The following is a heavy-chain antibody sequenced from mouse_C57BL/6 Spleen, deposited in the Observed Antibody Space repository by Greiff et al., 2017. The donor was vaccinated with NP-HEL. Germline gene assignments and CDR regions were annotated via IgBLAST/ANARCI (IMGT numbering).Heavy chain of an antibody. D-gene: IGHD1-1*01. CDR3: ARKGITTDPYYAMDY. V-gene: IGHV1-82*01. CDR1: GYAFSSSW. J-gene: IGHJ4*01. CDR2: IYPGDGDT. Sequence: VQLQQSGPELVKPGASVKISCKASGYAFSSSWMNWVKQRPGKGLEWIGRIYPGDGDTNYNGKFKGKATLTADKSSSTAYMQLSSLTSEDSAVYFCARKGITTDPYYAMDYWGQGTSVTVSS.